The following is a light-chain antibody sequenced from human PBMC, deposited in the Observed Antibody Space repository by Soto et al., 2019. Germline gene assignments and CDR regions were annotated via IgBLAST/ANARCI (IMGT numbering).Light chain of an antibody. Sequence: DIQLIQPPSPLSASVGDRVLITCRASQTIGTWLAWYQERPGKATKLLIYKASTLERGVPSRFSGSGSGTEFTLSISNLQPEDFATYYCHLYNTYSPTLGQGTKLHI. V-gene: IGKV1-5*03. CDR2: KAS. CDR1: QTIGTW. J-gene: IGKJ2*01. CDR3: HLYNTYSPT.